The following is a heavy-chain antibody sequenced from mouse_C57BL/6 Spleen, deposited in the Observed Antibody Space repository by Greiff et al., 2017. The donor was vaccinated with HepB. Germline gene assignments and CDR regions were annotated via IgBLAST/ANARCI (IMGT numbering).Heavy chain of an antibody. CDR1: GYAFSSYW. D-gene: IGHD2-9*01. J-gene: IGHJ1*03. V-gene: IGHV1-80*01. CDR2: IYPGDGDT. Sequence: VKLQESGAELVKPGASVKISCKASGYAFSSYWMNWVKQRPGKGLEWIGQIYPGDGDTNYNGKFKGKATLTADKSSSTAYMQLSSLTSEDSAVYFCAREEAYYGYDGRYFDVWGTGTTVTVSS. CDR3: AREEAYYGYDGRYFDV.